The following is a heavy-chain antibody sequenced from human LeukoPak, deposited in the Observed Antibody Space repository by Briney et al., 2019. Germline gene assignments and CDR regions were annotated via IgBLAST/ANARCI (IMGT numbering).Heavy chain of an antibody. CDR2: INSDVSTT. CDR1: GFTSSAYW. V-gene: IGHV3-74*01. CDR3: ARYGRYRAFDI. Sequence: GGSLRLSCAASGFTSSAYWMHWVSQVPGKGLVWVSRINSDVSTTNYADSVKDRFTISRDNAKNTIYLQMNSLRAEDTAVYYCARYGRYRAFDIWGPGTVVTVSS. J-gene: IGHJ3*02. D-gene: IGHD1-26*01.